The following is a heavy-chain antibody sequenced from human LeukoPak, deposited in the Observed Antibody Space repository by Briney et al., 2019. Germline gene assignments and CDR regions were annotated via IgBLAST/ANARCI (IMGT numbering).Heavy chain of an antibody. J-gene: IGHJ4*02. CDR1: GGSISTYY. V-gene: IGHV4-59*12. Sequence: KPSETLSLTCSVSGGSISTYYWRCSRQPPERGEERMGVNYYTSGINYNPSLQSRVTISVDKSKNHFSLQRSTVTAADTAVYYCARGGGRYCTGTTCYSFDYWGQGTLVTVSS. CDR2: NYYTSGI. D-gene: IGHD2-8*02. CDR3: ARGGGRYCTGTTCYSFDY.